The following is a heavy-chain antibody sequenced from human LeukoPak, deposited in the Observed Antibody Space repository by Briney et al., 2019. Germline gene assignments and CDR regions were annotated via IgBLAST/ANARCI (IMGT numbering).Heavy chain of an antibody. CDR1: GDSVSSNSVA. V-gene: IGHV6-1*01. D-gene: IGHD1-14*01. Sequence: SQTLSLTCAISGDSVSSNSVAWNWIRQSPSRGLEWLGGAYYRSMWYNDYAVSVQSRITINPDTSNNQFSLHLNSVTPEDTAVYYCASHRPGDFDYWGQGTLVTVSS. CDR2: AYYRSMWYN. J-gene: IGHJ4*02. CDR3: ASHRPGDFDY.